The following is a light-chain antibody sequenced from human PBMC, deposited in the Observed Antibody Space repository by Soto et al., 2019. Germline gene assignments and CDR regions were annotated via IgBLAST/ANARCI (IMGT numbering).Light chain of an antibody. Sequence: EIILKQSPGTRSLSPGEIATLSFRASQSVSSIYLAWYQQKPGQAPRLLIYGASSRPTGIPDRFSGSGSGTDFTLTISRLEPEDFAVYYCQQYGSSALTFGGGTKVDIK. V-gene: IGKV3-20*01. J-gene: IGKJ4*01. CDR2: GAS. CDR3: QQYGSSALT. CDR1: QSVSSIY.